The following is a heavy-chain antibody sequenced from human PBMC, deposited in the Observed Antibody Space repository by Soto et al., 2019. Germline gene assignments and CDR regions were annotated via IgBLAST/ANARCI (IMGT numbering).Heavy chain of an antibody. Sequence: PGGSLRLSCAASGLTFSSYAMSWVRQAPGKGLEWVSGISGSGERRYYADSVKVLFTISRDNSKDTLFLQMISLRAEDTAIFYCAKQHLNYYGSGSYYAGAYYFDFWGQGALVTVSS. J-gene: IGHJ4*02. CDR1: GLTFSSYA. CDR3: AKQHLNYYGSGSYYAGAYYFDF. CDR2: ISGSGERR. D-gene: IGHD3-10*01. V-gene: IGHV3-23*01.